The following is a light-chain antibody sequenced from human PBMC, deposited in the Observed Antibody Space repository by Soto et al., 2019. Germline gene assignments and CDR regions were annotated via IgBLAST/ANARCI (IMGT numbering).Light chain of an antibody. CDR1: VMISTY. CDR3: QERSHWT. Sequence: EIVLTQSPVTLSLSPGQRATLSCRASVMISTYVAWYQQKPGQAPRLLIYDASNRATGVPARFSGSGSGTDFLLTISALEPEDFAVYYCQERSHWTFGRGTKVEI. CDR2: DAS. J-gene: IGKJ1*01. V-gene: IGKV3-11*01.